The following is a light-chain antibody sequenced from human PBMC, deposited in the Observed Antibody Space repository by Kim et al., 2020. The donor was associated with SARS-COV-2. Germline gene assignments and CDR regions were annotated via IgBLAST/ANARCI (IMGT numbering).Light chain of an antibody. CDR3: QQYGRSSYT. CDR1: QSVTNNY. J-gene: IGKJ2*01. Sequence: EIVLTQSPATLSLSPGERATLSCWASQSVTNNYLAWYQQKPGLAPRLLIYDASNRAPGIPDRFSGSGSGTGFTLTISRLEPEDFAVYYCQQYGRSSYTFGQGTKLEIK. V-gene: IGKV3D-20*01. CDR2: DAS.